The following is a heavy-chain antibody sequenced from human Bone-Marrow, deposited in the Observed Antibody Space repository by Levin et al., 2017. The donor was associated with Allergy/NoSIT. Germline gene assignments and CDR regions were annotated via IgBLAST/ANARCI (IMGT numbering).Heavy chain of an antibody. CDR2: VSSSGNS. D-gene: IGHD6-19*01. V-gene: IGHV3-23*01. CDR1: GFMFNNFV. CDR3: ARICVAGSGESWFDR. Sequence: GESLKISCTASGFMFNNFVMNWVRQAPGKGPEWVSGVSSSGNSFYAASVKGRFTISRDNSKNTLYLQMNRLRADDTAGYYCARICVAGSGESWFDRWGQGALVTVSS. J-gene: IGHJ5*02.